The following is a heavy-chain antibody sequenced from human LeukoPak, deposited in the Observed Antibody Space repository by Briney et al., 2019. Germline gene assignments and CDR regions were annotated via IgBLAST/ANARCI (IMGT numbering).Heavy chain of an antibody. J-gene: IGHJ5*02. CDR2: IYHSGST. Sequence: PSETRSLTCAVSGDCISSGYYWGWIRQPPGKGLEWIGSIYHSGSTYYNPSLKSRVTISVDTSKNQFSLKLSSVTAADTAVYYCARDPGRIAVAGSWGQGTLVTVSS. V-gene: IGHV4-38-2*02. CDR3: ARDPGRIAVAGS. D-gene: IGHD6-19*01. CDR1: GDCISSGYY.